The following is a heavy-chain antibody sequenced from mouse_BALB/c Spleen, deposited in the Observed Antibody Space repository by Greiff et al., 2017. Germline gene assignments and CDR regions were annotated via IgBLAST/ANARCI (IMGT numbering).Heavy chain of an antibody. CDR1: GYTFTSYW. D-gene: IGHD1-1*01. V-gene: IGHV1S81*02. J-gene: IGHJ3*01. CDR3: ARSLYYGSSWFAY. CDR2: INPSNGRT. Sequence: QVQLQQPGAELVKPGASVKLSCKASGYTFTSYWMHWVKQRPGQGLEWIGEINPSNGRTNYNEKFKSKATLTVDKSSSTAYMQLSSLTSEDAAVYYCARSLYYGSSWFAYWGQGTLVTVSA.